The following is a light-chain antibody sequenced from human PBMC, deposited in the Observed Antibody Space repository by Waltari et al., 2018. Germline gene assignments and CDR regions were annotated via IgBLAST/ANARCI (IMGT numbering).Light chain of an antibody. CDR2: DAS. CDR3: QQRGDWPPWT. Sequence: ETVLTQSPATLSLSPGERATLSCRASQSVSSYLAWYQQKPGQAPRLLIYDASNRATGIPARFSVSGSGTDFSLTIDSLEPEDFAVYYCQQRGDWPPWTFGQGTKVEIK. V-gene: IGKV3-11*01. J-gene: IGKJ1*01. CDR1: QSVSSY.